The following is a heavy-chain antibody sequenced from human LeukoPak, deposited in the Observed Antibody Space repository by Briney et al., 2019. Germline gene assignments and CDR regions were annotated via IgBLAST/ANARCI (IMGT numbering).Heavy chain of an antibody. CDR2: IVPILGIA. CDR3: AKELGPKESWYYYYGMDV. Sequence: SVKVSCKASGGTFSSYAISWVRQAPGQGLEWMGRIVPILGIANYAQKFQGRVTITADKSTSTAYMELSSLRSEDTAVYYCAKELGPKESWYYYYGMDVWGQGTTVTVSS. CDR1: GGTFSSYA. D-gene: IGHD7-27*01. J-gene: IGHJ6*02. V-gene: IGHV1-69*04.